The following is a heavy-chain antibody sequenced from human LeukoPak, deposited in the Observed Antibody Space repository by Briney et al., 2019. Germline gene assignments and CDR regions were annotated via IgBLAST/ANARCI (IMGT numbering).Heavy chain of an antibody. D-gene: IGHD3-22*01. V-gene: IGHV1-69*04. CDR1: GGTFSSYA. Sequence: ASVKVSCKASGGTFSSYAISWVRQAPGQGLEWMGRIIPILGIANYAQKFQGRVTITADKSTSTAYMELSSLRSEDTAVYYSASSYYDNSGAYHYGMDVWGQGTTVTVSS. J-gene: IGHJ6*02. CDR3: ASSYYDNSGAYHYGMDV. CDR2: IIPILGIA.